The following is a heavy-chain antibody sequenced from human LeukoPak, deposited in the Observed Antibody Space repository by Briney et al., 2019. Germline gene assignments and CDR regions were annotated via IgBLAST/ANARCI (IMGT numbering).Heavy chain of an antibody. CDR1: GFTFSSYA. CDR3: AKVNLPSRYYYGSGSSNYYYYGMDV. V-gene: IGHV3-23*01. D-gene: IGHD3-10*01. J-gene: IGHJ6*02. CDR2: ISGSGGST. Sequence: GGSLRLSCAASGFTFSSYAMSWVRQAPGKGLEWVSAISGSGGSTYYADSVKGRFTISRDNSKDTLYLQMNSLRAEDTAVYYCAKVNLPSRYYYGSGSSNYYYYGMDVWGQGTTVTVSS.